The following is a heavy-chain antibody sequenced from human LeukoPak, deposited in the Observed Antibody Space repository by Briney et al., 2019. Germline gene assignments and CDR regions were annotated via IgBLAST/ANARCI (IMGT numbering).Heavy chain of an antibody. Sequence: SETLSLTCAVSGASVSSSHWWSWVRQPPGKGLEWIGEIFHSGNTNYNPSLKSRVTISVDKSKNQFSLKLNSVTAADTAVYYCSKRGGDYWGQGTLVTVSS. D-gene: IGHD3-16*01. V-gene: IGHV4-4*02. CDR3: SKRGGDY. CDR1: GASVSSSHW. J-gene: IGHJ4*02. CDR2: IFHSGNT.